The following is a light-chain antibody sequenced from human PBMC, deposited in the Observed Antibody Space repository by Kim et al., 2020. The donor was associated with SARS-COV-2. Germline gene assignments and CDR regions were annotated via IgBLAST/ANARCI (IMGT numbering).Light chain of an antibody. J-gene: IGLJ1*01. Sequence: SYELTQPPSVSVSPGQTARNTCSGDALPEKQTYWYQQKSGQAPLLLIYKDSERPSGIPGRFSGSSSGTTVTLTISGVQAEDDADYYCQSADGSGTYVFGTGTKVTVL. CDR2: KDS. V-gene: IGLV3-25*03. CDR1: ALPEKQ. CDR3: QSADGSGTYV.